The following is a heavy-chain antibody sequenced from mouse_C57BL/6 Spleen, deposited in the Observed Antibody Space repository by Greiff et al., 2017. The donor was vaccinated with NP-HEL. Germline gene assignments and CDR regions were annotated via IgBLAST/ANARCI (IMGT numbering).Heavy chain of an antibody. CDR2: IDPSDSYT. V-gene: IGHV1-50*01. CDR1: GYTFTSYW. D-gene: IGHD1-1*01. Sequence: QVQLQQPGAELVKPGASVKLSCKASGYTFTSYWMQWVKQRPGQGLEWIGEIDPSDSYTNYNQKFKGKATLTVDTSSSTAYMQLSSLTSEDSAVYYCAIITTVVARYFDVGGTGTTVTVSS. CDR3: AIITTVVARYFDV. J-gene: IGHJ1*03.